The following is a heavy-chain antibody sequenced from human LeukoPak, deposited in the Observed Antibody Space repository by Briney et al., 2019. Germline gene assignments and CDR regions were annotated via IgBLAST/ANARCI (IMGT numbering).Heavy chain of an antibody. D-gene: IGHD3-22*01. V-gene: IGHV4-34*01. CDR1: GGSFSGYY. Sequence: SETLSLTCAVYGGSFSGYYWSWIRQPPGKGLEWIGEINHSGSTNYNPSLKSRVTISVDTSKNQFSLKLSSVTAADTAVYYCARRGYYYYDSSGFDIWGQGTMVTVSS. CDR3: ARRGYYYYDSSGFDI. CDR2: INHSGST. J-gene: IGHJ3*02.